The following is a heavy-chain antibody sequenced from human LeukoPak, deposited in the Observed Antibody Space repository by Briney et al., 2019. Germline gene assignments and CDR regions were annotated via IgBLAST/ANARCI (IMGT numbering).Heavy chain of an antibody. D-gene: IGHD4-23*01. CDR3: ANIHGGNSRTFLDY. CDR2: ISYDGSNK. J-gene: IGHJ4*02. Sequence: QPGGSLRLSCAASGFTFSSYEMNWVRQAPGKGLEWVAVISYDGSNKYYADSVKGRFTISRDNSKNTLYLQMNSLRAEDTAVYYCANIHGGNSRTFLDYWGQGTLVTVSS. V-gene: IGHV3-30*18. CDR1: GFTFSSYE.